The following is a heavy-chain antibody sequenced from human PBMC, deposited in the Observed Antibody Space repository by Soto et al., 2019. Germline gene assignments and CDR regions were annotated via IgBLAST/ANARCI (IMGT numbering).Heavy chain of an antibody. Sequence: EVRLVESEGGLVQRGGSLRLSCAASGFIFNYDCMHWGRQAPGQGLVWVSHIHSDGSSTTYADSVKGRFTISGDNAKNTLYLQMNSLRAEDTAVYYCARGDEGGLDLWGQGTTVTVSS. CDR3: ARGDEGGLDL. D-gene: IGHD2-15*01. V-gene: IGHV3-74*01. CDR1: GFIFNYDC. CDR2: IHSDGSST. J-gene: IGHJ3*01.